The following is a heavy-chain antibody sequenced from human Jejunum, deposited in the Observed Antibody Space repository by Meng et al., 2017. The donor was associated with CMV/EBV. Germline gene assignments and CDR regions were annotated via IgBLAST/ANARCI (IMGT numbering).Heavy chain of an antibody. CDR3: AKDGGSFLDYYFDF. D-gene: IGHD1-26*01. V-gene: IGHV1-2*02. Sequence: SEYTFNDYYMHWVRQAPGQGLEWMGWINPNTGGTKYAQKFQGRVTMTRDTSTNTAYMELTRLRSDDTALYYCAKDGGSFLDYYFDFWGQGTLVTVSS. CDR1: EYTFNDYY. J-gene: IGHJ4*02. CDR2: INPNTGGT.